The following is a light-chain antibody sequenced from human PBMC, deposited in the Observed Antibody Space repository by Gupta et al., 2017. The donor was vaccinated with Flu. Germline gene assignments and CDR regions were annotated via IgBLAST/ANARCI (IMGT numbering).Light chain of an antibody. CDR2: WAS. J-gene: IGKJ2*01. V-gene: IGKV4-1*01. CDR3: QQEVRTPFT. CDR1: HSGCLGAKSLDY. Sequence: SLGGRATINCKSSHSGCLGAKSLDYLVWYQQKAGQPPKVIIYWASTRDYGVPARFSGSGSGTNFTLTVSSRQPEDVAVYYCQQEVRTPFTFGQGTKLEVK.